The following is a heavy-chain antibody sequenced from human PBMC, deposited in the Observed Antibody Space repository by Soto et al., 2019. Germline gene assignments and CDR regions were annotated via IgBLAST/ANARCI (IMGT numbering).Heavy chain of an antibody. V-gene: IGHV1-69*02. CDR3: ASGEYDFWRGSWFDP. J-gene: IGHJ5*02. CDR1: GGTFSSYT. D-gene: IGHD3-3*01. CDR2: IIPILGIA. Sequence: QVQLVQSGAEVKKPGSSVKVSCKASGGTFSSYTISWVRQAPGQGLEWMGRIIPILGIANYAQKFQGRVTITEDKSTSTAYMELSSLRSEDTAVYYCASGEYDFWRGSWFDPWGQGTLVTVSS.